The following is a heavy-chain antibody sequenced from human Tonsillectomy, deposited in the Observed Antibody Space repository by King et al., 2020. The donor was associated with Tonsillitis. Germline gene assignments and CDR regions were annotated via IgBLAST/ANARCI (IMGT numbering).Heavy chain of an antibody. CDR2: INLNSGDT. Sequence: VQLVESGAEVKKPGASVKVSCKASGYTFTGYYIQGVRQAPGQGLEWMGWINLNSGDTDYAQKFQGRVTMTRETSVSTAYMDLSRLTSDDTAVYYCARNTRYCGQGTLVTVSP. J-gene: IGHJ4*02. CDR1: GYTFTGYY. V-gene: IGHV1-2*02. CDR3: ARNTRY.